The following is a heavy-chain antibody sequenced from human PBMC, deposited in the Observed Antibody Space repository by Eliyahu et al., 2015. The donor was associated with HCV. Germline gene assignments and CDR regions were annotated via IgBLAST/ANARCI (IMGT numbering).Heavy chain of an antibody. V-gene: IGHV3-21*01. CDR2: ISSSSGYI. CDR3: ARSVSQYSSTWGNFDY. CDR1: GFXFXTYS. Sequence: EVQLVESGGGLVKPGGSLRLSCAASGFXFXTYSMSWVRQAPGQGLEWVSSISSSSGYIYGADSVKGRFTISRDNAKNLLYLQMNSLRAEDTAVYYCARSVSQYSSTWGNFDYWGQGTLVTVSS. J-gene: IGHJ4*02. D-gene: IGHD6-13*01.